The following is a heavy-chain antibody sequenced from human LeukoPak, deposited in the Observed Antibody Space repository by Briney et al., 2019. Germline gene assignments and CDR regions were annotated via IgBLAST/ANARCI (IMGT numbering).Heavy chain of an antibody. CDR1: GGSISSGDYY. V-gene: IGHV4-30-4*01. CDR3: ARAARAYGSGRYATYDY. CDR2: IYYSGST. J-gene: IGHJ4*02. D-gene: IGHD3-10*01. Sequence: SETLSLTCTVSGGSISSGDYYWSWIRQPPGKGLEWLGYIYYSGSTCYNPSLKSRVTISVDTSKNQFSLKLSSVTAADTAVYYCARAARAYGSGRYATYDYWGQGALVTVSS.